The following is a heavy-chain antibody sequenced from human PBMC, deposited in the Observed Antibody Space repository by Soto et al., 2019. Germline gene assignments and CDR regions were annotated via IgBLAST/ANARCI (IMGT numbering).Heavy chain of an antibody. Sequence: LGGSLRLSCAASGFTFSSYSMNWVRQAPGKGLEWVASIRYNSSNIYYADSVKGRFTISRDNSKNTLYLQMNSLRAEDTAVYYCARVKLWELLDDGMDVWGQGTTVTVSS. J-gene: IGHJ6*02. CDR3: ARVKLWELLDDGMDV. CDR1: GFTFSSYS. CDR2: IRYNSSNI. D-gene: IGHD1-26*01. V-gene: IGHV3-21*01.